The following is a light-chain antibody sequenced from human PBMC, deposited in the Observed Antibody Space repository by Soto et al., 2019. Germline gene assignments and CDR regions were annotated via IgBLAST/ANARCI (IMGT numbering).Light chain of an antibody. CDR1: QNVTDS. Sequence: IQMTQSPSTLSASVGDSATITCRASQNVTDSLAWYQHKPGEAPKLLIYDVSNLETGVPSRFSGSGSGTEFSLTIRSLQPDDFATYYCPQYDYSRSFGPGTQLDIK. V-gene: IGKV1-5*01. CDR2: DVS. CDR3: PQYDYSRS. J-gene: IGKJ3*01.